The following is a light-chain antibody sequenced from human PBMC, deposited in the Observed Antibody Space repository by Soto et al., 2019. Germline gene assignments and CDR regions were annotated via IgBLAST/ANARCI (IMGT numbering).Light chain of an antibody. V-gene: IGKV3-11*01. CDR1: QSVSSY. CDR2: DAS. Sequence: EIVLTQSPATLSLSPGERATLSCRASQSVSSYLAWYQQKPGQAPRLLIYDASNRATGIPARFSGSGSGTDFTLTISSLEPGDFAVYYWQQRSNFTFGGGTKVEIK. CDR3: QQRSNFT. J-gene: IGKJ4*01.